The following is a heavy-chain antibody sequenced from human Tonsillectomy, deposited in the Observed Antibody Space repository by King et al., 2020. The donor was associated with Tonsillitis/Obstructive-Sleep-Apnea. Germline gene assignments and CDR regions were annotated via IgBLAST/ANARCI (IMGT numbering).Heavy chain of an antibody. V-gene: IGHV4-59*01. CDR1: DGSINSYY. D-gene: IGHD3-3*01. Sequence: VQLQESGPGLVKPSETLSLTCTVSDGSINSYYWSWIRQPPGKGLEWIGYIYYSGSTHYNPSLKSRVTMSADTSKNQFSLKMSSVTAADTAVYYCAKVPYFFGVVNWYFDLWGRGTLVTVSS. J-gene: IGHJ2*01. CDR2: IYYSGST. CDR3: AKVPYFFGVVNWYFDL.